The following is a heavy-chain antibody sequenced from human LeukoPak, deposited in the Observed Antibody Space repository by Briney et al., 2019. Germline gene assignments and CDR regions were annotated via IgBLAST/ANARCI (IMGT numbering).Heavy chain of an antibody. CDR2: ISAYNCNT. CDR1: VYTFTSYG. V-gene: IGHV1-18*01. CDR3: ARLGLTTLDY. J-gene: IGHJ4*02. Sequence: GASVKVSCKACVYTFTSYGISWVRQAPGQGLEWMGWISAYNCNTNYSQKLQGRVAMTTDTSTSTAYMELRNLSSEDTAVYYCARLGLTTLDYWGQGTLVTVSS. D-gene: IGHD4-11*01.